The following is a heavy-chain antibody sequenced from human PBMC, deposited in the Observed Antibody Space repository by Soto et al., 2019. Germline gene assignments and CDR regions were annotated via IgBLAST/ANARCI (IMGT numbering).Heavy chain of an antibody. D-gene: IGHD3-22*01. V-gene: IGHV3-53*01. CDR3: ARTRLYYASGYYYYYYGMDV. CDR1: GFTVSSNY. J-gene: IGHJ6*02. CDR2: IYSGGST. Sequence: EVQLVESGGGLIQPGGSLTLSCAASGFTVSSNYMSWVRQAPGKGLEWVSIIYSGGSTYYADSVKGRFTISRDNSKNTVYLQMNSLRAEDPAVYYWARTRLYYASGYYYYYYGMDVWGRGTTVTVSS.